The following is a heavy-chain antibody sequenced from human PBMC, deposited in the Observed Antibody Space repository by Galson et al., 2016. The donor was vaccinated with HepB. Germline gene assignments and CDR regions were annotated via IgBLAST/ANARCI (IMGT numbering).Heavy chain of an antibody. D-gene: IGHD2/OR15-2a*01. Sequence: SLRLSCAASGITFSSHSMNWVRQAPGKGLEWVSYITSSSSTIYYTDSVKGRFTISRDNSKNTAFLQLSSLRDDDTAVYFCAKGTSGNSGPTLDYWGQGNLVTVSS. CDR1: GITFSSHS. V-gene: IGHV3-48*02. CDR3: AKGTSGNSGPTLDY. J-gene: IGHJ4*02. CDR2: ITSSSSTI.